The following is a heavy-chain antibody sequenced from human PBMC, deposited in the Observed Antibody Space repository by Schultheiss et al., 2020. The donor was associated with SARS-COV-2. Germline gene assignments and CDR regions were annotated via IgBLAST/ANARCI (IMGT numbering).Heavy chain of an antibody. CDR2: ISAYNGNT. Sequence: ASVKVSCKASGGTFSSYAISWVRQAPGQGLEWMGWISAYNGNTNYAQKFQGRVTMTEDTSTDTAYMELSSLRSEDTAVYYCATPFYSSGWFDYWGQGTLVTVSS. V-gene: IGHV1-18*01. CDR3: ATPFYSSGWFDY. D-gene: IGHD6-19*01. CDR1: GGTFSSYA. J-gene: IGHJ4*02.